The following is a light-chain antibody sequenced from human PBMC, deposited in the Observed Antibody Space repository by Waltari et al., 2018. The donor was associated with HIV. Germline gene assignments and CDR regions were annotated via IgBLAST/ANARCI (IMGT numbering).Light chain of an antibody. V-gene: IGKV1-8*01. Sequence: AIRMTQSPSSFSASTGDRVTITWRASQGISSYLAWYQQRPGRAPKLLIYGASSLQSGVPSRISGSGSGTDFTLSISCLQSEDFATYYCQQYYSYPPTFGQGTKVEIK. CDR1: QGISSY. CDR2: GAS. J-gene: IGKJ1*01. CDR3: QQYYSYPPT.